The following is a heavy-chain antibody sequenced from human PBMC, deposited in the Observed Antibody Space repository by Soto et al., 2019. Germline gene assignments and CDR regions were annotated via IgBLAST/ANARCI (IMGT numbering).Heavy chain of an antibody. CDR2: IIPIFGTA. CDR1: GGTFSSYA. D-gene: IGHD6-13*01. V-gene: IGHV1-69*13. Sequence: ASVKVSCKASGGTFSSYAISWVRQAPGQGLEWMGGIIPIFGTANYAQKFQGRVTITADESTSTAYMELSSLRSEDTAVYYCARDRGAASSSWYYFDYWGQGTLVTVSS. J-gene: IGHJ4*02. CDR3: ARDRGAASSSWYYFDY.